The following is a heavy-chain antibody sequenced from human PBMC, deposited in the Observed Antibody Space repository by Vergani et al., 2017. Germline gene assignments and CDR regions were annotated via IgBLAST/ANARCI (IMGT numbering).Heavy chain of an antibody. CDR3: ARRVVSHYSSYYDSSGADTFDI. D-gene: IGHD3-22*01. CDR2: ISAYNGNT. CDR1: GYTFTSYG. J-gene: IGHJ3*02. Sequence: QVQLVQSGTEVKKPGASVKVSCKTSGYTFTSYGISWVRQAPGQGLEWMGWISAYNGNTNFAQNLQGRVTMTTDTSTSTAYMELRSLRSDDTAVYYCARRVVSHYSSYYDSSGADTFDIWGQGTMVTVSS. V-gene: IGHV1-18*01.